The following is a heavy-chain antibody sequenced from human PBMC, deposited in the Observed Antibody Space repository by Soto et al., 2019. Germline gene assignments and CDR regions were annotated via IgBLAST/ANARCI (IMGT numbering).Heavy chain of an antibody. Sequence: ASVKVSCKASGYTFTGYYMHWVRQAPGQGLEWMGWINPNSGGTNYAQKFQGWVTMTRDTSISTAYMELSRLRSDDTAVYYCARGTGGDLDWGDAFDIWGQGTMVTVSS. D-gene: IGHD2-21*01. CDR3: ARGTGGDLDWGDAFDI. CDR1: GYTFTGYY. V-gene: IGHV1-2*04. CDR2: INPNSGGT. J-gene: IGHJ3*02.